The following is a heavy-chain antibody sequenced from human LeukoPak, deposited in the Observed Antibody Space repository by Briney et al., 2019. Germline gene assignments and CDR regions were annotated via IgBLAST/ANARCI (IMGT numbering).Heavy chain of an antibody. Sequence: ASVKVSCKASGYTFTSYYMHWVRQAPGQGLEWMGIINPSGGSTSYAQKFQGRVTMTRSTSITTAYMELSSLSSEDTAVYYCARGSRMGRGVDGDYWGQGTMVTVSS. CDR3: ARGSRMGRGVDGDY. D-gene: IGHD3-10*01. J-gene: IGHJ4*02. CDR2: INPSGGST. CDR1: GYTFTSYY. V-gene: IGHV1-46*01.